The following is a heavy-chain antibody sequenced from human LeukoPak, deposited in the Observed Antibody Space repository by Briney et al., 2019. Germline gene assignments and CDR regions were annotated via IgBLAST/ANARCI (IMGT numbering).Heavy chain of an antibody. V-gene: IGHV1-69*04. CDR1: AGTFSSYA. D-gene: IGHD5-18*01. Sequence: SVKVSCKASAGTFSSYAISWVRQAPGQGLEWMGRIIPILGIANYAQKFQGRVTITADKSTSTAYMELSSLRSEDTAVYYCARGRGYSYGFLFDYWGQGTLVTVSS. CDR3: ARGRGYSYGFLFDY. J-gene: IGHJ4*02. CDR2: IIPILGIA.